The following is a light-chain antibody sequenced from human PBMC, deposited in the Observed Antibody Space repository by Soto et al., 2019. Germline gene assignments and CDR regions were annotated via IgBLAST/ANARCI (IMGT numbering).Light chain of an antibody. CDR2: AAS. Sequence: AIRMTQSPSSLSASTGDRVTITCRASQGISSYLAWYQQNPGKAPKLLIYAASTLQSGVPSRFSGSGSGTDFTLTISCLQSEDFATYYCQQYYSYPLLTFGGGTKVEIK. CDR1: QGISSY. CDR3: QQYYSYPLLT. V-gene: IGKV1-8*01. J-gene: IGKJ4*01.